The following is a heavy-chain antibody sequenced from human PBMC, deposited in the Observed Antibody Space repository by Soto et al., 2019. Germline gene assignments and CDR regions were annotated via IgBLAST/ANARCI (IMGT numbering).Heavy chain of an antibody. Sequence: ASVPVSYKASGYSFPNYVISWVRQAPGQGLEGRGWISAYNGNTNYAQKLQGRVTMTTDTSTSKAYMELRSLRSDDTAVYYCARGLRVAATRGDGYWGQGTLVTVSS. CDR2: ISAYNGNT. V-gene: IGHV1-18*01. CDR3: ARGLRVAATRGDGY. CDR1: GYSFPNYV. D-gene: IGHD2-15*01. J-gene: IGHJ4*02.